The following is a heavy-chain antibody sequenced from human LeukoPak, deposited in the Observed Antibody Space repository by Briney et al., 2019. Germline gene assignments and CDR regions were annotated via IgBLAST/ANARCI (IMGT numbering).Heavy chain of an antibody. Sequence: GGSLRLSCAASGFTFSSYWMHWVRQAPGKGLVWVSRINSDGSSTSYADSVKGRFTISRDNAKNKLYLQMNSLRAEDTAVYYCARVGRSDFWSGYYTLLDYWGQGALVTVSS. D-gene: IGHD3-3*01. CDR2: INSDGSST. CDR1: GFTFSSYW. V-gene: IGHV3-74*01. CDR3: ARVGRSDFWSGYYTLLDY. J-gene: IGHJ4*02.